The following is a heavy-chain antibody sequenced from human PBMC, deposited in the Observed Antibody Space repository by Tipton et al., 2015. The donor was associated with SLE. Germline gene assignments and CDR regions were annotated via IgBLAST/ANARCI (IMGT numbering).Heavy chain of an antibody. CDR3: ARDRDGIVATMGLLDC. D-gene: IGHD5-12*01. CDR2: ISNSGTYI. CDR1: GFIFSDYY. J-gene: IGHJ4*02. Sequence: QVQLVQSGGGLVEPGGSLRLSCEASGFIFSDYYMSWIRQAPGKGLEWISYISNSGTYIYYADSVKGRFTISRDNTKNSLYLQMNSLRAEDTAVYYCARDRDGIVATMGLLDCWGQGTLVSVSS. V-gene: IGHV3-11*04.